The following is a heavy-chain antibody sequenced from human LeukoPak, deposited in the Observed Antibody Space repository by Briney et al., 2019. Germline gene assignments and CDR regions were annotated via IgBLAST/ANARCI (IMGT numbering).Heavy chain of an antibody. V-gene: IGHV4-59*12. CDR2: IYYSGTT. D-gene: IGHD2-15*01. Sequence: SETLSLTCTVSGGSISSYYWSWIRQPPGKGLEWIGYIYYSGTTNYNPSLKSRVIISVDTSKNQFSLKLSSVTAADTAVYYCARGPLHPDYWGQGTLVTVSS. CDR3: ARGPLHPDY. J-gene: IGHJ4*02. CDR1: GGSISSYY.